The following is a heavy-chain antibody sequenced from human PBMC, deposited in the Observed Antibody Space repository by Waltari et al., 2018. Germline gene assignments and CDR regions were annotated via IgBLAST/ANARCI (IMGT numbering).Heavy chain of an antibody. Sequence: QVQMVQSGAEVKKPGASVKVSCKASGYTFTSYAMPWVRQAPGQRLEWMVWINAGNGNTKYSQEFQGRVTITRDTSASTAYMELSSLRSEDMAVYYCARDHSSSWYFDYWGQGTLVTVSS. CDR2: INAGNGNT. V-gene: IGHV1-3*03. J-gene: IGHJ4*02. D-gene: IGHD6-13*01. CDR1: GYTFTSYA. CDR3: ARDHSSSWYFDY.